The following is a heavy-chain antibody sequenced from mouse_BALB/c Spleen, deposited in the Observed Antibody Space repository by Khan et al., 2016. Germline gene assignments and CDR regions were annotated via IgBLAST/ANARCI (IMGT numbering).Heavy chain of an antibody. V-gene: IGHV9-3*02. J-gene: IGHJ3*01. CDR2: IDTNTGEP. D-gene: IGHD2-4*01. CDR1: GYSFTNYG. CDR3: ARCGCDYAWFAY. Sequence: QIQLVQSGPELKKPGESVKISCKASGYSFTNYGMNWVKQAPGKGLKWMGWIDTNTGEPTYAEEFKGRFAFSLETSAITAYLQINNLKNDDTATXFCARCGCDYAWFAYWGQGTLVTVSA.